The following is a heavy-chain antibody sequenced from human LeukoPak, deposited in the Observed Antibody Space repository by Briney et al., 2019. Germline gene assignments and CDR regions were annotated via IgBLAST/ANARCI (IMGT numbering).Heavy chain of an antibody. CDR3: ARGVLDSSGHNNWFDP. J-gene: IGHJ5*02. V-gene: IGHV3-21*01. CDR2: ISSSSSYI. Sequence: PGGSLRLSCAASGFTFSSYSMSWVRQAPGKGLEWVSSISSSSSYIYYADSVKGRFTISRDNAKNSLYLQMNSLRAEDTAVYYCARGVLDSSGHNNWFDPWGQGTLVTVSS. D-gene: IGHD6-19*01. CDR1: GFTFSSYS.